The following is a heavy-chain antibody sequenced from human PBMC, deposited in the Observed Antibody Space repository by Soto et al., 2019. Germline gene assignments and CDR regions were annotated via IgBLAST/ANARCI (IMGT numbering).Heavy chain of an antibody. V-gene: IGHV3-11*06. D-gene: IGHD5-12*01. CDR3: ARVDGYNYALDY. Sequence: GGSLRLSCAASGFTFSDYYMSWIRQAPGKGLEWVSYISSSSSYTNYADSVKGRFTISRDNAKNSLYPQMNSLRAEDTAVYYCARVDGYNYALDYWGQGTLVTVSS. J-gene: IGHJ4*02. CDR2: ISSSSSYT. CDR1: GFTFSDYY.